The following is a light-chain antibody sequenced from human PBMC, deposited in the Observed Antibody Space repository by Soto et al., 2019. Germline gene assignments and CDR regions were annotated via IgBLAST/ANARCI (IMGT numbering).Light chain of an antibody. Sequence: QSALTQPPSASGSPGQSVTISCTGTSSDVGGYNYVSWYQQHPGKAPKLIIYDVSERPSGVPDRFSGSKSGNTASLTVSRLQAEDEADYYCSAYAGNYNLVFGGGTKVTVL. CDR2: DVS. CDR3: SAYAGNYNLV. V-gene: IGLV2-8*01. CDR1: SSDVGGYNY. J-gene: IGLJ2*01.